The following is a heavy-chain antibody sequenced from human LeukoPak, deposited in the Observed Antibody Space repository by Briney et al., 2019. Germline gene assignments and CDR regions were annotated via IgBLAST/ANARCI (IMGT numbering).Heavy chain of an antibody. J-gene: IGHJ4*02. V-gene: IGHV3-30*03. CDR3: ARDQRYCSIARCTDFDY. Sequence: PGGSLSLSCAASGFTFSSYSMNWVRQAPGKGLEWVAVTSYDETNKYYADSVKGRFTISRDNSKNTVYLQMNSLRSEDTAVYYCARDQRYCSIARCTDFDYWGQGTLVTVSS. CDR1: GFTFSSYS. CDR2: TSYDETNK. D-gene: IGHD2-2*01.